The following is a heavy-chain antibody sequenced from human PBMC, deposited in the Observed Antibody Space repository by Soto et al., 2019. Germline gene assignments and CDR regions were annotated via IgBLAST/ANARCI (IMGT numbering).Heavy chain of an antibody. D-gene: IGHD2-15*01. J-gene: IGHJ4*02. CDR3: AKAGGSARDFDY. CDR2: TSYDGNNK. Sequence: EVSLRLFCTGSGFTFGNYGMHWVRQAQGKGLGWVASTSYDGNNKYYAVSLKGRFTISRDNSKKMVYLQMTSLGPEDTAVYYCAKAGGSARDFDYWGQGALVTASS. V-gene: IGHV3-30*18. CDR1: GFTFGNYG.